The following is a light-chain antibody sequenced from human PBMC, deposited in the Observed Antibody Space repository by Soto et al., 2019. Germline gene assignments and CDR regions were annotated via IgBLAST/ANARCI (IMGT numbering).Light chain of an antibody. V-gene: IGLV2-14*03. Sequence: QSVLTQPASVSGSPGQSITISCTGTSSDVGNYDYVSWYQQYPGKAPKLMIYAVSRRPSGVSNRFSDSKSGNTASLTISGLQAEDEADYYCTSYTPSSTYVFGTGTKVTVL. CDR2: AVS. J-gene: IGLJ1*01. CDR3: TSYTPSSTYV. CDR1: SSDVGNYDY.